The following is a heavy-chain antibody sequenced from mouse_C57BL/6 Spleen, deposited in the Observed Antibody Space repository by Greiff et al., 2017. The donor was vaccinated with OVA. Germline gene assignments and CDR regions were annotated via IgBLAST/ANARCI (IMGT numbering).Heavy chain of an antibody. V-gene: IGHV1-9*01. CDR1: GYTFTGYW. CDR3: ARGTAQATRRNYFDY. CDR2: ILPGSGRT. J-gene: IGHJ2*01. Sequence: QVQLKESGAELMKPGASVKLSCKATGYTFTGYWIEWVKQRPGHGLEWIGEILPGSGRTNYNEKFKGKATFTADTSSNTAYMQLSSLTTEDSAIYYCARGTAQATRRNYFDYWGQGTTLTVSS. D-gene: IGHD3-2*02.